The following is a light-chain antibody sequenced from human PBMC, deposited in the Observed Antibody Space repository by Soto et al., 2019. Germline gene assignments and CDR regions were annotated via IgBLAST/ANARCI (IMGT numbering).Light chain of an antibody. CDR3: GTWDSSLSAVV. V-gene: IGLV1-51*01. Sequence: QSVLTQPPSVSAAPGQKVTISCSGSSSNKGKKYVSWDQQLPGTAPKILIYDNNKRPSGIPDRFSGSRSGTSATLGITGLQTGGEADYYCGTWDSSLSAVVFGGGTKVTVL. J-gene: IGLJ2*01. CDR2: DNN. CDR1: SSNKGKKY.